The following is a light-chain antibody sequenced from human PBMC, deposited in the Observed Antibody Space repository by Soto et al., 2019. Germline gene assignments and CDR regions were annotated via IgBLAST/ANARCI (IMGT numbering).Light chain of an antibody. J-gene: IGKJ5*01. CDR1: QSVSSTY. CDR3: QQYGSFSIT. V-gene: IGKV3-20*01. Sequence: EIVLTRSPGTLSLSPGERATLSCRASQSVSSTYLAWYQQKPGQAPRLLIYGASSRATGIPDRFSGSGSGTDFTLTISRLEPEDFAVYYCQQYGSFSITFGQGTRLEIK. CDR2: GAS.